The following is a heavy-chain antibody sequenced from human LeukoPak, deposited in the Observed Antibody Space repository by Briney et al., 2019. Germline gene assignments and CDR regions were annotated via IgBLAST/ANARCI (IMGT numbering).Heavy chain of an antibody. CDR1: GFTFSDYG. CDR2: IKSDESDK. V-gene: IGHV3-30*02. J-gene: IGHJ4*02. CDR3: TKGISTEDYRFFF. Sequence: GGSLRLSCAASGFTFSDYGMHWVRQAPGKGLEWVSFIKSDESDKHYADSVKGRFTISRDNSKNTLYLQMNSLRPEDTAVYYCTKGISTEDYRFFFWGQGALVTVSS. D-gene: IGHD3-16*02.